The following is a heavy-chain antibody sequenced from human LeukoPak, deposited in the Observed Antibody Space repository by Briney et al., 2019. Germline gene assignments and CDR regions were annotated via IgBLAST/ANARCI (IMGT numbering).Heavy chain of an antibody. V-gene: IGHV1-2*02. D-gene: IGHD3-22*01. J-gene: IGHJ4*02. CDR1: GYTFTGYY. CDR3: ARAGDSSGYYYDY. CDR2: INPNSGGT. Sequence: ASVKVSCKASGYTFTGYYMHWVRQAPGQGLEWMGWINPNSGGTNYAQKFQGRVTMTRDTSISTAYMELSRLRSDDTAVYHCARAGDSSGYYYDYWGQGTLVTVSS.